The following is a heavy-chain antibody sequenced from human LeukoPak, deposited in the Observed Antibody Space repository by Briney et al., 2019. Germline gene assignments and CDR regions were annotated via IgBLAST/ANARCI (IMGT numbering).Heavy chain of an antibody. D-gene: IGHD4-17*01. CDR2: ISSSSSYT. CDR1: GFTFSDYY. J-gene: IGHJ4*02. CDR3: ARSGDYGDLTYDY. Sequence: KPGGSLRLSCAASGFTFSDYYMSWIRQAPGKGLEWVSYISSSSSYTNYADSVKGRFTISRDNAKNSLYLQMNSLRSEDTAVYYCARSGDYGDLTYDYWGQGTLVTVSS. V-gene: IGHV3-11*06.